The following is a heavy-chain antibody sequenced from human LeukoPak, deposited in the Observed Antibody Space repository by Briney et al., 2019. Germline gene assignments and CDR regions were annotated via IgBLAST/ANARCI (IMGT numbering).Heavy chain of an antibody. CDR1: GDSIRRAGYY. CDR3: ARGSYFGDNYYKGTDH. J-gene: IGHJ4*02. D-gene: IGHD3-10*01. V-gene: IGHV4-31*03. Sequence: PSETLSLTCTVSGDSIRRAGYYWTWIRLRPGKGLEWIGYIHNNGNTYYNPFLGSRVTMSLDMSQNQFSLNLISLTADDTAVYFCARGSYFGDNYYKGTDHWGRGTLVIVSS. CDR2: IHNNGNT.